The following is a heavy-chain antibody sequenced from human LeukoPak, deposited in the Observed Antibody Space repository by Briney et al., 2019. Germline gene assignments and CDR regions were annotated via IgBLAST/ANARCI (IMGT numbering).Heavy chain of an antibody. CDR3: ARVSFYYDSSGCPDY. D-gene: IGHD3-22*01. Sequence: SETLSLTCAVYGGSFSGYYWSWIRQPPGKGLEWIGEINHSGSTNYNPSLKSRVTISVDTSKNQFSLKLSSVTAADTAVYYCARVSFYYDSSGCPDYWGQGTLVTVSS. CDR2: INHSGST. V-gene: IGHV4-34*01. J-gene: IGHJ4*02. CDR1: GGSFSGYY.